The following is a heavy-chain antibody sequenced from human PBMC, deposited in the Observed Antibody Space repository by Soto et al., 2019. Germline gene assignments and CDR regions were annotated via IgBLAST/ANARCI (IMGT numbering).Heavy chain of an antibody. J-gene: IGHJ6*02. CDR2: ISGSGYSA. CDR1: TFTFSNYA. Sequence: GGSLRLSCAASTFTFSNYAMTWVRQAPGKGLEWVSAISGSGYSAYYADSVKGRFTTSRDNSKNTLYLQMNSLRAEDTAVYYCAKDLAYSTSSPYYYGMDVWGQGTTVTVSS. D-gene: IGHD6-6*01. CDR3: AKDLAYSTSSPYYYGMDV. V-gene: IGHV3-23*01.